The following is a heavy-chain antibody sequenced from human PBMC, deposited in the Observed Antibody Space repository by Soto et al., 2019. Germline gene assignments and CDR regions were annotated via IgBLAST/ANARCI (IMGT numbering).Heavy chain of an antibody. CDR3: ASFGEDNWFDP. Sequence: ASETLSLTCTVSGGSISSYYWSWIRQPPGKGLEWIGYIYYSGSTNYNPSLKSRVTISVDTSKNQFSLKLSSVTAADTAVYYCASFGEDNWFDPWGQGTLVTVSS. V-gene: IGHV4-59*08. D-gene: IGHD3-16*01. J-gene: IGHJ5*02. CDR2: IYYSGST. CDR1: GGSISSYY.